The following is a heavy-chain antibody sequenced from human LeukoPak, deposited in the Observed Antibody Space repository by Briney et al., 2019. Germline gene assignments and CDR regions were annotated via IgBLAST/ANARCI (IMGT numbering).Heavy chain of an antibody. CDR2: INHSGST. CDR1: GGSFSAYY. V-gene: IGHV4-34*01. CDR3: ARGEKWDLHSFDI. J-gene: IGHJ3*02. Sequence: SETLSLTCAVYGGSFSAYYWTWIRQPPGKGLEWIGEINHSGSTNYNPPLKSRVTISVDTSKNQFSLKVNSVTAADTAMYYCARGEKWDLHSFDIWGQGTVVTVSS. D-gene: IGHD1-26*01.